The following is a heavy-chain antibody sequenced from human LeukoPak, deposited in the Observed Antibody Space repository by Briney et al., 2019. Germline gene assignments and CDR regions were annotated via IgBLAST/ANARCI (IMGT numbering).Heavy chain of an antibody. V-gene: IGHV3-30-3*01. Sequence: GGSLRLSCAASGFTFSTYAMHWVRQAPSKGLEWVAVLSSDGNSEYYADSVKGRFTISRDNSKNTLYLQVNSLRAEDTAVYYCARDYYDSSSYHYNGPFDYWGQGTLVTVSS. D-gene: IGHD3-22*01. CDR3: ARDYYDSSSYHYNGPFDY. J-gene: IGHJ4*02. CDR2: LSSDGNSE. CDR1: GFTFSTYA.